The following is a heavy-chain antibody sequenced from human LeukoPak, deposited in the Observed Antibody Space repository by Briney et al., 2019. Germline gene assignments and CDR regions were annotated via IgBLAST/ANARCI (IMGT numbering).Heavy chain of an antibody. J-gene: IGHJ4*02. CDR2: ISSSSSYI. CDR3: ARGITMVRGVILY. D-gene: IGHD3-10*01. CDR1: GFTFSSYS. Sequence: GRSLRLSCAASGFTFSSYSMNWVRQAPGKGLEWVSSISSSSSYIYYADSVKGRFTISRDNAKNSLYLQMNSLRAEDTAVYYCARGITMVRGVILYWGQGTLVTVSS. V-gene: IGHV3-21*01.